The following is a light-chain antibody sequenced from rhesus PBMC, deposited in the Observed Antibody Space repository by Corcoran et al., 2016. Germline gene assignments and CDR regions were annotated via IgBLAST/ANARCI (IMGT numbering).Light chain of an antibody. J-gene: IGKJ3*01. CDR1: LGICTW. CDR3: LQYSSSPFT. Sequence: DIQMTQSPSSLSASVGDKATIPCRASLGICTWLAWYQQKPGKAPNLLIYKASSLQSGVPSRFSGSGSGTDFTLTISSLQPEDVATYYYLQYSSSPFTFGPGTKLDIK. CDR2: KAS. V-gene: IGKV1-22*01.